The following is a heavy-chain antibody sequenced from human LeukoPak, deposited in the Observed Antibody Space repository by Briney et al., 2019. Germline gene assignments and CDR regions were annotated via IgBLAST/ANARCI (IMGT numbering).Heavy chain of an antibody. Sequence: PGGSLRLSCAASGFTVSSNYMSWVRQAPGKGLEWVAVISYDGSNKYYADSVKGRFTISRDNSKNTLYLQMNSLRAEDTAVYYCARVHRYSGYDAGYYYGMDVWGQGTTVTVSS. J-gene: IGHJ6*02. CDR2: ISYDGSNK. CDR1: GFTVSSNY. V-gene: IGHV3-30-3*01. D-gene: IGHD5-12*01. CDR3: ARVHRYSGYDAGYYYGMDV.